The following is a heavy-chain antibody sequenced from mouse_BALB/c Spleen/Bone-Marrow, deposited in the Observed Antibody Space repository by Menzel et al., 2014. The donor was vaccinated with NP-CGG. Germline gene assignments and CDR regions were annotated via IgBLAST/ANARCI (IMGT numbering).Heavy chain of an antibody. CDR1: GFTFTDYY. CDR2: IRNKANGYTT. J-gene: IGHJ1*01. D-gene: IGHD1-1*01. V-gene: IGHV7-3*02. Sequence: EVMLVESGGGLVQPGGPLRLSCATSGFTFTDYYMSWVRQPPGKALEWLGFIRNKANGYTTEYSASVKGRFTISRDNSQSILYLQMNILRTEDSATYYCARDRNYGINWYFDVWGAGTTVTVSS. CDR3: ARDRNYGINWYFDV.